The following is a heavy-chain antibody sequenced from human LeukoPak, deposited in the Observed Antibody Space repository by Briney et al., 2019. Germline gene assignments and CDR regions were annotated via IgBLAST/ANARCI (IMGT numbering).Heavy chain of an antibody. Sequence: ASVTVSCKASGYTFNSYGISWVRQAPGQGLEWMGWISAHTGNTNYAQKFQGRVTMTTDTSTTTAYLELGSLTSDDTAVYYCARDPSNTSGWYIFFDFWGQGTLVAVSS. J-gene: IGHJ4*02. V-gene: IGHV1-18*01. CDR1: GYTFNSYG. D-gene: IGHD6-19*01. CDR3: ARDPSNTSGWYIFFDF. CDR2: ISAHTGNT.